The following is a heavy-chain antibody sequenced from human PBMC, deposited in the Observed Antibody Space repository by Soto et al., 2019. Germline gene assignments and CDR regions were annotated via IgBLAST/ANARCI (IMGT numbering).Heavy chain of an antibody. CDR3: AKDQGFLEWLPQGGLDV. J-gene: IGHJ6*02. CDR1: GFSFRKYV. D-gene: IGHD3-3*01. V-gene: IGHV3-23*01. Sequence: EVQLLESGGGLVQPGASLRLSCAASGFSFRKYVMTWVRQAPGKGLEWVSSISSTGGSTSYADSVKGRFTVSRDNSKNTFYLQMNSLRAADTALYYCAKDQGFLEWLPQGGLDVWGQGTTVAVSS. CDR2: ISSTGGST.